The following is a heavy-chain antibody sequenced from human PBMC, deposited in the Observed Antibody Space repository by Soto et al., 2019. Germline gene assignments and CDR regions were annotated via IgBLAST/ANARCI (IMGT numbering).Heavy chain of an antibody. V-gene: IGHV1-69*08. Sequence: QVQLVQSGAEVKKPGSSVKVSCTASGGTFSSYTISWVRQAPGQGLEWMGRIIPILGIANYAQKFQGRVTITADKSTSTAYMELSSLRSEDTAVYYCARDLGSSSQQLFDYWGQGTLVTVSS. D-gene: IGHD6-13*01. CDR2: IIPILGIA. CDR3: ARDLGSSSQQLFDY. J-gene: IGHJ4*02. CDR1: GGTFSSYT.